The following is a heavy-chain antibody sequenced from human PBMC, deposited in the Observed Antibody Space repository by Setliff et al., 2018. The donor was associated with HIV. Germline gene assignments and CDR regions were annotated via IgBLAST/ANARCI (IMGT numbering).Heavy chain of an antibody. V-gene: IGHV4-34*01. Sequence: PSETLSLTCAVYGGSFSDYYWSWIRQPPGKGLEWIGEINHSGSTNYNPSLKSRVTISVDTSKNQLSLKLSSVTAADTAVYYCARATVTVDFYYYGLDVWGQGTTVTVSS. D-gene: IGHD4-17*01. CDR3: ARATVTVDFYYYGLDV. CDR1: GGSFSDYY. CDR2: INHSGST. J-gene: IGHJ6*02.